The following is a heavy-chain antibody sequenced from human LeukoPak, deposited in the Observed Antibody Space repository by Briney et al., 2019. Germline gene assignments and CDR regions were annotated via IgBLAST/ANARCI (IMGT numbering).Heavy chain of an antibody. V-gene: IGHV1-69*13. CDR1: GGTFSSYA. J-gene: IGHJ4*02. CDR2: IIPIFGTA. CDR3: ARDRRTYSSGWYDY. D-gene: IGHD6-19*01. Sequence: GASVKVSCKASGGTFSSYAISWVRQAPGQGLEWMGGIIPIFGTANYAQQSQGRVTITADEARSTAYMELSSLRSEDTAVYYCARDRRTYSSGWYDYWGQGTLVTVSS.